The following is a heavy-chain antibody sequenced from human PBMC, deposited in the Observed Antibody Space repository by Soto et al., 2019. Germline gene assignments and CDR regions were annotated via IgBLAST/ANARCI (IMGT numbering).Heavy chain of an antibody. CDR1: GGSISSSSYY. CDR3: ARQGPRAVAAHAFDI. V-gene: IGHV4-39*01. Sequence: QLQLQESGPGLVKPSETLSLTCTVSGGSISSSSYYWGWIRQPPGKGLEWIGSIYYSGSTYYNPSLKSRVTISVDTSKNQFSLKLSSVTAADTAVYYCARQGPRAVAAHAFDIWGQGTMVTVSS. J-gene: IGHJ3*02. CDR2: IYYSGST. D-gene: IGHD2-15*01.